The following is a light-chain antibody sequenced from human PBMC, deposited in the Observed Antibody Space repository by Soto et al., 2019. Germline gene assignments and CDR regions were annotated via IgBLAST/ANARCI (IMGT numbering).Light chain of an antibody. CDR2: DAS. CDR1: QSVSSY. J-gene: IGKJ5*01. CDR3: QQRSNWPIT. Sequence: EIVLTQSPATLSLSPGERATLSCRASQSVSSYLAWYQQKPGQVPRLLVYDASSRATGIPVRFSGSGSGTDFTLSISSLEPEDFAVYSCQQRSNWPITFGQGTRLEIK. V-gene: IGKV3-11*01.